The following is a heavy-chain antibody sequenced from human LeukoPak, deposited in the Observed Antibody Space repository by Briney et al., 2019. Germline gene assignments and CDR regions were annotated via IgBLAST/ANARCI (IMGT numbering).Heavy chain of an antibody. J-gene: IGHJ6*02. CDR3: ARNYYDSGMDV. CDR1: GGSISSSSYY. D-gene: IGHD3-22*01. Sequence: PSETLSLTCTVSGGSISSSSYYWGWIRQPPGKGLEWIGSIYYSGSTYYNPSLKSRVTISVDTSKNQFSLKLSSVTAADTAVYYCARNYYDSGMDVWGQGTTVTVSS. CDR2: IYYSGST. V-gene: IGHV4-39*01.